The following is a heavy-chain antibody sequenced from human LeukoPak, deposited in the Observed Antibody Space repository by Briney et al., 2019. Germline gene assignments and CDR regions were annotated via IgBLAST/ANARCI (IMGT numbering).Heavy chain of an antibody. CDR3: ARDRDYDFWSGYFTYYYGMDV. Sequence: ASVKVSCKASGYTFTSYGISWVRQAPGQGLEWMGWISAYNGNTNYAQNLQGRVTMTTDTSTSTAYMELRSLRSDDTAVYYCARDRDYDFWSGYFTYYYGMDVWGQGTTVTVSS. D-gene: IGHD3-3*01. J-gene: IGHJ6*02. CDR2: ISAYNGNT. CDR1: GYTFTSYG. V-gene: IGHV1-18*01.